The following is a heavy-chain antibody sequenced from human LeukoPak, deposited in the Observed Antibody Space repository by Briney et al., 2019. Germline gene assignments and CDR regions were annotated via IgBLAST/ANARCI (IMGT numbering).Heavy chain of an antibody. D-gene: IGHD6-25*01. CDR1: GGSFSGYY. CDR3: ARAWISGWFDP. V-gene: IGHV4-34*01. CDR2: INHSGST. Sequence: PSETLSLTCAVYGGSFSGYYWSWIRQPPGKGLEWIGEINHSGSTNCNPSLKSRVTISVDTSKNQLSLELGSVTAADTAVYYCARAWISGWFDPWGQGTLVTVSS. J-gene: IGHJ5*02.